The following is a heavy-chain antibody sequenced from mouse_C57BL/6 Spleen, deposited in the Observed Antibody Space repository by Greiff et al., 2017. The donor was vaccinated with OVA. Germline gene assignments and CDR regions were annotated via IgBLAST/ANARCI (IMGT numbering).Heavy chain of an antibody. CDR3: ARGSIDGYPFAY. D-gene: IGHD2-3*01. CDR1: GFTFSDYY. J-gene: IGHJ3*01. CDR2: INYDGSST. Sequence: EVKLVESEGGLVQPGSSMKLSCTASGFTFSDYYMAWVRQVPEKGLEWVANINYDGSSTYYLDSLKSRFIISRDNAKNILYLQMSSLKSEDTATYYCARGSIDGYPFAYWGQGTLVTVSA. V-gene: IGHV5-16*01.